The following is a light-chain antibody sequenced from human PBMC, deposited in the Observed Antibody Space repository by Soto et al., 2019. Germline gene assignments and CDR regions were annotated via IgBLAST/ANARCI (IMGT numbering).Light chain of an antibody. CDR2: EVS. CDR1: SSDVGGYNY. V-gene: IGLV2-14*01. CDR3: SSYTSSSTYV. J-gene: IGLJ1*01. Sequence: QSVLTQHASVSGSPGQSIAISCTGTSSDVGGYNYVSWYQQHPGKAPKLMIYEVSNRPSGVSNRFSGSKSGNTASLTISGLQAEDEADYYCSSYTSSSTYVFGTGTKVTVL.